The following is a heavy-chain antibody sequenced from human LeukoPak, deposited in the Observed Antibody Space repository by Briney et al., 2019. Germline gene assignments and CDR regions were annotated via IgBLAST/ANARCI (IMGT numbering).Heavy chain of an antibody. V-gene: IGHV1-69*01. D-gene: IGHD3-10*01. CDR2: IIPIFGTA. Sequence: SVKVSCKASGGTFSSYAISWVRQAPGQGLEWMGGIIPIFGTANYAQKFQGRVTITADESTSTAYMELSSLRSEDTAVYYCVTEKAYGSGIRKHAFDIWGQGTMVTVSS. CDR1: GGTFSSYA. CDR3: VTEKAYGSGIRKHAFDI. J-gene: IGHJ3*02.